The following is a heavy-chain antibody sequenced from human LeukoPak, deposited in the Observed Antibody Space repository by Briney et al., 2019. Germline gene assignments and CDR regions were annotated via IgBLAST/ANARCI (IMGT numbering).Heavy chain of an antibody. CDR2: INPSGGST. D-gene: IGHD4-17*01. V-gene: IGHV1-46*01. CDR3: AKNPDYGDYDWFDP. Sequence: ASVKVSCKASGYTFTSYYMHWVRQAPGQGLEWMGIINPSGGSTSYARRFQGRVTLTTDTPTSTVHMELNSLRSDDTAVYYCAKNPDYGDYDWFDPWGQGTLVTVSS. CDR1: GYTFTSYY. J-gene: IGHJ5*02.